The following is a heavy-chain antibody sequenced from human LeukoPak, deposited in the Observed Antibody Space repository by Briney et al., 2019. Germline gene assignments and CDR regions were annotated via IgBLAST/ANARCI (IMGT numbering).Heavy chain of an antibody. J-gene: IGHJ4*02. Sequence: PGGSLRLSCAASGFTFSSYAMSWVRQAPGKGLEWVSGIGGSGGSTYYADSVKGRFTISRDNSRNTLYLQMNSLGAEDTAMYYCARDQGYSQNFFEYWGQGTLVTVSS. CDR2: IGGSGGST. CDR1: GFTFSSYA. CDR3: ARDQGYSQNFFEY. D-gene: IGHD2-15*01. V-gene: IGHV3-23*01.